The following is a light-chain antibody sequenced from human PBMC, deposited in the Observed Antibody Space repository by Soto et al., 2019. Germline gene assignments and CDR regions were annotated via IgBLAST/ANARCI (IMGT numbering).Light chain of an antibody. V-gene: IGKV3-20*01. J-gene: IGKJ1*01. Sequence: IVLSKSPGTLSSSPGERATLSCRASQSISSSYLAWYQQKPGQPPRLLIDGASSRATGIPDRFRGRGAGTDFTLTISIQEPEDSTEYCCQQYGSSRTFGQGTKVDI. CDR2: GAS. CDR1: QSISSSY. CDR3: QQYGSSRT.